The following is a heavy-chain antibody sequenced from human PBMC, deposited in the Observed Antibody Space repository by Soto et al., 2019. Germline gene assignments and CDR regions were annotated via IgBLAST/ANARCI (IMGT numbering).Heavy chain of an antibody. CDR1: GFTVSSSNY. V-gene: IGHV3-53*01. CDR3: HGYGW. CDR2: IYPGDTT. Sequence: EVQLVESGGGLIQPGGSLRLSCVVSGFTVSSSNYMSWVRQAPGKGLEWVSVIYPGDTTFYADSVKGRFTISRDNSKNTLYLQMNSLTAEATLGNCCHGYGWWGQGALVTVSS. J-gene: IGHJ4*02. D-gene: IGHD5-12*01.